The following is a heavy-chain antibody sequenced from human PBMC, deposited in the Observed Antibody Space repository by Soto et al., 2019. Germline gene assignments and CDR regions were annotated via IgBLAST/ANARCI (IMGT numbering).Heavy chain of an antibody. D-gene: IGHD2-2*01. CDR3: ASDCISTSCYVGVYYGMDV. J-gene: IGHJ6*02. CDR1: GGSISSGDYY. CDR2: IYYSGST. Sequence: SETLSLTCTVSGGSISSGDYYWSWIRQHPGKGLEWIGYIYYSGSTYYNPSLKSRVTISVDTSKNQFSLKLSSVTVADTAVYYCASDCISTSCYVGVYYGMDVWGQGTTVTVSS. V-gene: IGHV4-30-4*08.